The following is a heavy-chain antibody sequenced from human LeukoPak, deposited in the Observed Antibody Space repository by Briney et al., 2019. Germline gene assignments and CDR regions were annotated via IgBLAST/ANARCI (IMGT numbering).Heavy chain of an antibody. Sequence: SETLSLTCTVSGGSISSSSYYWGWIRQPPGKGLEWIGSIYYSGSTYYNPSLKSRVTISVDTSKNQSSLKLSSVTAADTAVYYCARTSRYYDSSGYPDAFDIWGQGTMVTVSS. CDR2: IYYSGST. CDR3: ARTSRYYDSSGYPDAFDI. CDR1: GGSISSSSYY. D-gene: IGHD3-22*01. V-gene: IGHV4-39*07. J-gene: IGHJ3*02.